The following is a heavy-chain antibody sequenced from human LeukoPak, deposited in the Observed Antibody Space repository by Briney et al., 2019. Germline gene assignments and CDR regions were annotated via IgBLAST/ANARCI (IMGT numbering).Heavy chain of an antibody. CDR1: GEAFTMYN. J-gene: IGHJ6*03. CDR3: AIRYASGEKYYYYYYMDV. V-gene: IGHV1-8*01. Sequence: VTRSSAASGEAFTMYNIKWVRQGPEQGREWRGWMDTIGGNTGYAQKFQGRVIMTRNTSIRTAYMELSSLRSEDTAVYYCAIRYASGEKYYYYYYMDVWGKGTTVTVSS. D-gene: IGHD3-10*01. CDR2: MDTIGGNT.